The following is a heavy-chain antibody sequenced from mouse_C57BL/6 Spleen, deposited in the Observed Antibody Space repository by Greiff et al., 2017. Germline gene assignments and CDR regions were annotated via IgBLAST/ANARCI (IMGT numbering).Heavy chain of an antibody. Sequence: VQLQQSGPELVKPGASVKIPCKASGYTFTDYNMDWVKQSHGKSLEWIGDINPNNGGTIYNQKFKGKATLTVDKSSSTAYMELRSLTSEDTAVYYCARGGLYYSNSHWYFDVWGTGTTVTVSS. J-gene: IGHJ1*03. V-gene: IGHV1-18*01. CDR1: GYTFTDYN. D-gene: IGHD2-5*01. CDR2: INPNNGGT. CDR3: ARGGLYYSNSHWYFDV.